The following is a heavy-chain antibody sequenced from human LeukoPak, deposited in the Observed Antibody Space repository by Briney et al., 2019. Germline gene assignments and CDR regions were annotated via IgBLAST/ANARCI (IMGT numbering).Heavy chain of an antibody. D-gene: IGHD5-18*01. CDR3: AKGGYNYNYLFDY. V-gene: IGHV3-23*01. CDR1: GFTFSIYD. CDR2: ISGSGSST. J-gene: IGHJ4*02. Sequence: GGSLRLSCAASGFTFSIYDMSWVRQAPGKGLEWVSAISGSGSSTYYADSVKGHFTISRDNSKNTLFLQMNSLRVEDMAIYYCAKGGYNYNYLFDYWGQGALVTVSS.